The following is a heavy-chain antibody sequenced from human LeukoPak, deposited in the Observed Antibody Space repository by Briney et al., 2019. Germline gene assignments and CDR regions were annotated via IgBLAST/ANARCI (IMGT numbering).Heavy chain of an antibody. CDR1: GFSFSNYG. V-gene: IGHV3-30*18. Sequence: PGRSLRLSCAASGFSFSNYGMHWVRQAPGKGLEWVAVVSNDGSNKSYAESVKGRFTISRDNSKNTLYLQMNSLRAEDTAVYYCAKEGFGWYYYDNWGQGTLVTVSS. D-gene: IGHD2-15*01. CDR2: VSNDGSNK. CDR3: AKEGFGWYYYDN. J-gene: IGHJ4*02.